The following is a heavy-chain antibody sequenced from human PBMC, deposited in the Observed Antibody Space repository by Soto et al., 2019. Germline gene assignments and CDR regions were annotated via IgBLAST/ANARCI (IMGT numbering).Heavy chain of an antibody. CDR2: IYDSGNT. Sequence: QLQLQESGSGLVKPSQTLSLTCAVSGGSISGTTYSWSWIRQPPGKGLEWIGYIYDSGNTYYNPSIKSQFSISVDRSKNQFSLKLSSVTAADTAVYYCARGQGAAAGHSNFDYWGQGARVTVSS. D-gene: IGHD6-13*01. CDR1: GGSISGTTYS. V-gene: IGHV4-30-2*01. J-gene: IGHJ4*02. CDR3: ARGQGAAAGHSNFDY.